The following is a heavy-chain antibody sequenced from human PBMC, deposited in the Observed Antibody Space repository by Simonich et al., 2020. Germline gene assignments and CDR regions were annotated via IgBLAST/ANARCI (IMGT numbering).Heavy chain of an antibody. CDR1: GSTFSSCW. CDR3: AREYSSSSAPYCYFEL. J-gene: IGHJ2*01. CDR2: IKQDGREK. Sequence: EVQLVESGGGLVQPGGSLLLSWAASGSTFSSCWMSWARQAPGKGLECVAKIKQDGREKFDVDSDKGRFTISRDNAKNSLYLKMNSLSAEDTAVYYCAREYSSSSAPYCYFELWGRGTLATV. D-gene: IGHD6-6*01. V-gene: IGHV3-7*01.